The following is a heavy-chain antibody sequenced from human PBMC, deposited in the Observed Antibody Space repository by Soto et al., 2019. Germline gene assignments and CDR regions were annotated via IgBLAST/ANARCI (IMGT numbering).Heavy chain of an antibody. CDR3: AKNGQPPYYYYGMDV. D-gene: IGHD2-8*01. CDR1: GYTFSRYG. V-gene: IGHV1-18*01. CDR2: ISGYNGDT. Sequence: QGQLVQSGPEVKKPGASVKVSCKASGYTFSRYGISWVRQAPGQGLEWMGWISGYNGDTKYAQKVQGRVTMTIDTSTYTAYIELRSLTSDDTAIYYCAKNGQPPYYYYGMDVWGQGTTVTVSS. J-gene: IGHJ6*02.